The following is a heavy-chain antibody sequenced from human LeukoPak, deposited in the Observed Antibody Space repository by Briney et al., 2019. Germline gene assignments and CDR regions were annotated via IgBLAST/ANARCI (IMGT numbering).Heavy chain of an antibody. Sequence: GGSLRLSCTASGFTFTSYAMSWVRQAPGKGLEWVSTVAGTGPNTHYADAVTGRFTISRDNSENTVYLQMDSLRADDTAIYYCAEDGYYDSSGYYDYWGQGTLVTVSS. D-gene: IGHD3-22*01. CDR3: AEDGYYDSSGYYDY. CDR1: GFTFTSYA. J-gene: IGHJ4*02. V-gene: IGHV3-23*01. CDR2: VAGTGPNT.